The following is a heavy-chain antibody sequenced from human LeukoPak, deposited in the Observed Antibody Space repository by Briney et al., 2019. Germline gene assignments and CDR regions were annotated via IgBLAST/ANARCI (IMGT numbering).Heavy chain of an antibody. CDR1: GFTFSSYS. Sequence: GGSLRLFCAASGFTFSSYSMNWVRQAPGKGLEWVSSISSSSSYIYYADSVKGRFTISRDNAKNSLYLQMNSLRAEDTAVYYCARRGENDYGDYLMAAFDYWGQGTLVTVSS. J-gene: IGHJ4*02. CDR3: ARRGENDYGDYLMAAFDY. V-gene: IGHV3-21*01. CDR2: ISSSSSYI. D-gene: IGHD4-17*01.